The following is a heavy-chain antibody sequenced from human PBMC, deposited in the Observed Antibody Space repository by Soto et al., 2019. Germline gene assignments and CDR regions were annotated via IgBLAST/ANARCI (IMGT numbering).Heavy chain of an antibody. CDR3: ASDGGQGYYGSGSYYWDAFDI. Sequence: TLSLTCTVSGGSVSSGSYFWSWIRQTPGKGLEWIGYIYYSGSTNYNPSLKSRVTISVDTSKNQFSLKLSSVTAADTAVYYCASDGGQGYYGSGSYYWDAFDIWGQGTMVTVSS. CDR2: IYYSGST. V-gene: IGHV4-61*01. D-gene: IGHD3-10*01. CDR1: GGSVSSGSYF. J-gene: IGHJ3*02.